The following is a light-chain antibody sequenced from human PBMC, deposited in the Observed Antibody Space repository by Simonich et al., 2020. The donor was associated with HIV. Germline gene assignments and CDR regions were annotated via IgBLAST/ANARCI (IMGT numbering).Light chain of an antibody. V-gene: IGKV3-20*01. J-gene: IGKJ1*01. CDR2: GAS. Sequence: EIVLTQSPGTLSLSPGERATLSCRASQSVSSSYLAWYQKKPGQAPRLLIYGASSRATGIPDRFRGSGSGTDFTLTISRLEPEDFAVYYCQQYGSSRTFGQGTKVEIK. CDR1: QSVSSSY. CDR3: QQYGSSRT.